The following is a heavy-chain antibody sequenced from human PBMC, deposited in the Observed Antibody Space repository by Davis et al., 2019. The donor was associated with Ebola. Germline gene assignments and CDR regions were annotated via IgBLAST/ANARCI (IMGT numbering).Heavy chain of an antibody. D-gene: IGHD6-13*01. V-gene: IGHV4-34*01. CDR3: ARGSLSSSWYY. Sequence: SETLSLTCTVSGGSISSYYWSWIRQPPGKGLEWIGEINHNGSTNYNPSLKSRVTISVDTSKNQFSLKLSSVTAADTAVYYCARGSLSSSWYYWGQGTLVTVSS. CDR2: INHNGST. J-gene: IGHJ4*02. CDR1: GGSISSYY.